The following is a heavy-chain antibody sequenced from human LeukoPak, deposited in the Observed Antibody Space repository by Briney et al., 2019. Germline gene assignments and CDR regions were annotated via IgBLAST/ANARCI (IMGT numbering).Heavy chain of an antibody. CDR1: GFTFNSYA. CDR3: ARDQLYCGGPTCYRTGDDS. J-gene: IGHJ4*02. D-gene: IGHD2-2*02. V-gene: IGHV3-30-3*01. CDR2: ISYDGSNK. Sequence: GGSLRLSCAASGFTFNSYAMHWVRQAPGKGLEWVALISYDGSNKYYADSVKGRFTISRDNSKNTLYLQMNSLRAEDTAVYYCARDQLYCGGPTCYRTGDDSWGQGTLVTVSS.